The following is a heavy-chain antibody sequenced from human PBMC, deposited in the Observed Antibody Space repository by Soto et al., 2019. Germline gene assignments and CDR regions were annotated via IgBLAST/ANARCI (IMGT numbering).Heavy chain of an antibody. D-gene: IGHD5-12*01. V-gene: IGHV4-30-2*01. CDR2: IYHSGST. Sequence: PSETLSLTCAVSGGSISSGGYSWSWIRQPPGKGLEWIGYIYHSGSTYYNPSLKSRVTISVDRSKNQFSLKLSSVTAADTAVYYCARGGSRDGYNPSRSLDYWGQGTLVTVSS. CDR3: ARGGSRDGYNPSRSLDY. J-gene: IGHJ4*02. CDR1: GGSISSGGYS.